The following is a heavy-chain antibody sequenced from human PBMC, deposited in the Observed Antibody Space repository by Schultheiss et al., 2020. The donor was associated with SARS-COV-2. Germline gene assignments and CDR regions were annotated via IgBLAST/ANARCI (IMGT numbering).Heavy chain of an antibody. CDR3: AKKGWDAFDI. CDR2: ISWNSGSI. D-gene: IGHD6-19*01. CDR1: GFTFSSYA. V-gene: IGHV3-9*01. J-gene: IGHJ3*02. Sequence: SLKISCAASGFTFSSYAMHWVRQAPGKGLEWVSGISWNSGSIGYADSVKGRFTISRDNAKNSLYLQMNSLRAEDTALYYCAKKGWDAFDIWGQGTMVTVSS.